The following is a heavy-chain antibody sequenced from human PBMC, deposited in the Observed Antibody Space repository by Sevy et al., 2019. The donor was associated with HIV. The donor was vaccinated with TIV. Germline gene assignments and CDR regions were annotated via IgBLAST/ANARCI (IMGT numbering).Heavy chain of an antibody. Sequence: GGSPRLSCAASGFTFSSYSMNWVRQAPGKGLEWVSSISSSSSYIYYADSVKGRFIISRDNAKNSLYLQMNSLRAEDTAVYYCARAGRRVGATDGGFDYWGQGTLVTVSS. V-gene: IGHV3-21*01. CDR2: ISSSSSYI. D-gene: IGHD1-26*01. CDR1: GFTFSSYS. J-gene: IGHJ4*02. CDR3: ARAGRRVGATDGGFDY.